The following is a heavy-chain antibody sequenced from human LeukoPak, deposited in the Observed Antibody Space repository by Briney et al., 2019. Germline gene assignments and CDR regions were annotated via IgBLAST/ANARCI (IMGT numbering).Heavy chain of an antibody. CDR1: GFTFRSYW. J-gene: IGHJ6*02. CDR3: ARAPPTYEADGMDV. V-gene: IGHV3-74*01. CDR2: INSDGSST. D-gene: IGHD2-8*01. Sequence: GGSLRLSCAASGFTFRSYWMHWVRQAPGKGLVWVSRINSDGSSTSYADSVKGRFTISRDNAKNTLYLQMNSLRAEDTAVYYCARAPPTYEADGMDVWGQGTTVTVSS.